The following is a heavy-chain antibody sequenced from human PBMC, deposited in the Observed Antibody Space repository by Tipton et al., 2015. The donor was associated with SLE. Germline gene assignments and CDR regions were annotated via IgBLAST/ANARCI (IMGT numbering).Heavy chain of an antibody. Sequence: TLSLTCTVSNGSISSSPYYWGWIRQSPGKGLEWVGSIYYSGSTYYNPSLKSRVTISVDTSKNQFSLKLRSVTAADTAIYYCAREGGGPDYWGQGTLVTVSS. CDR2: IYYSGST. CDR3: AREGGGPDY. CDR1: NGSISSSPYY. D-gene: IGHD1-26*01. V-gene: IGHV4-39*07. J-gene: IGHJ4*02.